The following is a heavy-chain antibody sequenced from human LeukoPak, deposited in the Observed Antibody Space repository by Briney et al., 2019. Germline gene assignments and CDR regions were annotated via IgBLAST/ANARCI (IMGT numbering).Heavy chain of an antibody. V-gene: IGHV4-61*02. Sequence: SETLSLTCTVSGGSISSSSYYWGWIRQPAGKGLEWIGRIYTSGSTNYNPSLKSRVTISVDTSKNQFSLKLSSVTAADTAVYYCARDYSGYDIDYWGQGTLVTVSS. CDR1: GGSISSSSYY. J-gene: IGHJ4*02. CDR2: IYTSGST. CDR3: ARDYSGYDIDY. D-gene: IGHD5-12*01.